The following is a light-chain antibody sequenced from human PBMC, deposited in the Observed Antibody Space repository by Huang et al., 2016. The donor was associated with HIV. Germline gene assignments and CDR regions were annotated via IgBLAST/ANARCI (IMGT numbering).Light chain of an antibody. J-gene: IGKJ1*01. CDR3: QQYNSYRT. CDR2: KAS. Sequence: DIQMTQSPSTLSASVGDRVTITCRARQSISNYLAWYQQKPGKAPKLLIYKASTLESGVPSRFSGSGSGTEFTLTISSLQPDDSATYYCQQYNSYRTFGQGTKVEIK. V-gene: IGKV1-5*03. CDR1: QSISNY.